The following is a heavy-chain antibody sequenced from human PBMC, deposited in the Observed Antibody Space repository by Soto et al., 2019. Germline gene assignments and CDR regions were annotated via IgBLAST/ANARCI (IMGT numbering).Heavy chain of an antibody. V-gene: IGHV4-4*02. Sequence: SLTCAVSGGSSSNSNWWSWVRQPPGKGLEWIGEIYHSGSTNYNPSLKSRVTISVDTSKNQFSLKLSSVTAADTAVYYCARGQVVADQHWGQGTLVTVSS. CDR1: GGSSSNSNW. CDR2: IYHSGST. D-gene: IGHD2-15*01. J-gene: IGHJ4*02. CDR3: ARGQVVADQH.